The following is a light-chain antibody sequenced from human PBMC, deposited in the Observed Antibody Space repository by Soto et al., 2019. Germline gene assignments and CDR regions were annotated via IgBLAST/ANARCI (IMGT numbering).Light chain of an antibody. CDR1: TAAVTSGHY. CDR3: LLFYSGVWV. J-gene: IGLJ3*02. CDR2: DIS. V-gene: IGLV7-46*01. Sequence: QAVLTQQPSLTVSPGGTVTLTCAASTAAVTSGHYPSWHQQKPGQGPRTLIYDISNQHAWTPARYSGSLLGGKAALTLSGAQPEDEAEYYCLLFYSGVWVFGGGTQLTVL.